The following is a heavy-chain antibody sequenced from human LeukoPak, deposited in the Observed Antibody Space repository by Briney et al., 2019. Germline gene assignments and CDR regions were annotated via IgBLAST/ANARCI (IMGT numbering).Heavy chain of an antibody. J-gene: IGHJ4*02. CDR3: TTLQMYYYDSSGYYFFDY. CDR1: GFTFNNAW. V-gene: IGHV3-15*01. D-gene: IGHD3-22*01. CDR2: IKSKTDGGTT. Sequence: GGSLRLSCAAPGFTFNNAWMNWVRQAPGKGLEWVGRIKSKTDGGTTEYAAPVRGRFTISRDDSRNTLHLQMNSLKTEDTAVYYCTTLQMYYYDSSGYYFFDYWGQGTLVTVSS.